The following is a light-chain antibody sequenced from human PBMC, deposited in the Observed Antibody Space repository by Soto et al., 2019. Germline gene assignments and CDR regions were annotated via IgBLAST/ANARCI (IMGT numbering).Light chain of an antibody. V-gene: IGKV3-20*01. CDR1: QSVSSSH. Sequence: DIVLTQSPGTLSLSPGERATLSCRASQSVSSSHLGWYQQKPGQAPRLLIYDTSSRATGIPERFSGSGSGTDFTLTISRLEPEDFAVYYCQQYETSSWTFGQGSKVEMK. J-gene: IGKJ1*01. CDR2: DTS. CDR3: QQYETSSWT.